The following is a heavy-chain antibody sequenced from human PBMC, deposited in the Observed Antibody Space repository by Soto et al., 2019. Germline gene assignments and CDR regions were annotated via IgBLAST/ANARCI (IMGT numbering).Heavy chain of an antibody. CDR3: ARDRRGVAGTARAFDT. CDR1: GFPFDMFN. CDR2: ISSGGVSI. Sequence: PGGSLRLSCVASGFPFDMFNMNWVRQAPGKGLEWVSYISSGGVSIYYADSVKGRFTISRDNAKNSLYLQMNSLRDEGTAVYYCARDRRGVAGTARAFDTWGQGTMFTVSS. D-gene: IGHD6-19*01. J-gene: IGHJ3*02. V-gene: IGHV3-48*02.